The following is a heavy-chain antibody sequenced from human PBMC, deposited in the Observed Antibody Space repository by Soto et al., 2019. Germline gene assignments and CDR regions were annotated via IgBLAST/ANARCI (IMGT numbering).Heavy chain of an antibody. CDR2: INPNSGGT. V-gene: IGHV1-2*04. D-gene: IGHD6-19*01. Sequence: ASVKVSCKASGYTFTGYYMHWVRQAPGQGLEWMGWINPNSGGTNYAQKFQGWVTMTRDTSISTAYMELSRLRSDDTAVYYCARGAVAGTGHFDDWGQGTLVTVSS. CDR3: ARGAVAGTGHFDD. J-gene: IGHJ4*02. CDR1: GYTFTGYY.